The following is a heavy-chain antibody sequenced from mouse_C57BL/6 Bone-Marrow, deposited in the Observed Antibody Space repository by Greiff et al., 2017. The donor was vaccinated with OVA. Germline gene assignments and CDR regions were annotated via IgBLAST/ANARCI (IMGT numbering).Heavy chain of an antibody. Sequence: DVKLVESGGGLVKPGGSLKLSCAASGFTFSSYAMSWVRQTPEKRLEWVATISDGGSYTYYPDNVKGRFTISRDNAKNNLYLQMSHLKSEDTAMDDCARDRRGLLDPRAMDYWGQGTSVTVSS. V-gene: IGHV5-4*01. CDR3: ARDRRGLLDPRAMDY. CDR2: ISDGGSYT. CDR1: GFTFSSYA. D-gene: IGHD3-1*01. J-gene: IGHJ4*01.